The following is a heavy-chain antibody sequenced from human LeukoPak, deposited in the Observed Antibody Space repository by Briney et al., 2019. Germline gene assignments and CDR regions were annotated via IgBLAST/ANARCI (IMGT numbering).Heavy chain of an antibody. J-gene: IGHJ4*02. V-gene: IGHV4-59*08. CDR2: IYYSGST. CDR1: GGSISSYY. Sequence: SETLSLTCTVSGGSISSYYWSWIRQPPGKGLEWIGYIYYSGSTNYNPSLKSRVTISVDTSKNQFSLKLSSVTAADTAVYYCARHTKWGWLDYWGQGTLVTVSS. CDR3: ARHTKWGWLDY. D-gene: IGHD3-16*01.